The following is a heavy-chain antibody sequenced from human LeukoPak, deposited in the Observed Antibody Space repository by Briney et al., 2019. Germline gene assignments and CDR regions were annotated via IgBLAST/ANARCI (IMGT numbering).Heavy chain of an antibody. V-gene: IGHV3-43D*03. CDR1: GFTFDDFS. CDR3: ARVNYGDYGGGYFDS. J-gene: IGHJ4*02. Sequence: GGSLRLSCAASGFTFDDFSMHWVRQAPGKGLEWVSLISWDGDSTYYADSVRGRFTTSRDDNKNSLYLLMNSLRTEDTALYYCARVNYGDYGGGYFDSWGQGTLVTVSS. CDR2: ISWDGDST. D-gene: IGHD4-17*01.